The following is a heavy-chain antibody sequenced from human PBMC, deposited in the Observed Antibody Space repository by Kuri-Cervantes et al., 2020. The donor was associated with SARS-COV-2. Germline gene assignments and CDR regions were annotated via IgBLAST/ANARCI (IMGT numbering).Heavy chain of an antibody. CDR2: IMPALGIP. CDR3: ASDGVSRSLSLDF. D-gene: IGHD5/OR15-5a*01. CDR1: GGTFSSAI. J-gene: IGHJ4*02. Sequence: SVKVSCKASGGTFSSAIISWVRQATGQGLEWMGGIMPALGIPNYVQKFRGRVTITEETSTTTAYLDLTCLKSEDTALYYCASDGVSRSLSLDFWGQGTLVTVSS. V-gene: IGHV1-69*10.